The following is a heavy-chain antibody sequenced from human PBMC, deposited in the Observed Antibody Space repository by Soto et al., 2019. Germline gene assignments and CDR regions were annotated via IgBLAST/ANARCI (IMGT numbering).Heavy chain of an antibody. D-gene: IGHD6-13*01. V-gene: IGHV1-3*01. Sequence: ASVKVSCKASGYTFTTWPMHWVRQAPGQRLEWMGWINAGNGDTKYSQKFQGRVTITRDTSASTAYMELSSLRSEDTAVYYCARHSSSWSFDYWAQGTLVTV. CDR2: INAGNGDT. CDR1: GYTFTTWP. CDR3: ARHSSSWSFDY. J-gene: IGHJ4*02.